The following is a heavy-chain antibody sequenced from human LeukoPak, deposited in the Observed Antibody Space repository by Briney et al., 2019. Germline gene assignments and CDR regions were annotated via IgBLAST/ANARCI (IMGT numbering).Heavy chain of an antibody. D-gene: IGHD1-1*01. CDR3: ARGSPTAVFTFDY. CDR2: IYYSGST. V-gene: IGHV4-59*01. CDR1: GGSISSYY. J-gene: IGHJ4*02. Sequence: SETLSLTCTVSGGSISSYYWSWIRQPPGKGLEWIGYIYYSGSTNYNPSLKSRVTISVDTSNTSKNQFSLKLSSVTAADTAVYYCARGSPTAVFTFDYWGQGTLVTVSS.